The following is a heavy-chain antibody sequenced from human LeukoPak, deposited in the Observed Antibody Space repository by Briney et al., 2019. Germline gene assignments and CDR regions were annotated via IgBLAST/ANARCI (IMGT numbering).Heavy chain of an antibody. V-gene: IGHV4-59*01. J-gene: IGHJ4*02. CDR3: ARRYGSGSSGTFDY. CDR2: IYYSGST. Sequence: PSETLSLTCTVSGGSISSYYWSWIRQPPGKGLGWIAYIYYSGSTNYNPSLKSRVTISVDTSKNQLSLKLSSVTAADTAVYYCARRYGSGSSGTFDYWGXXTXVTVS. D-gene: IGHD3-10*01. CDR1: GGSISSYY.